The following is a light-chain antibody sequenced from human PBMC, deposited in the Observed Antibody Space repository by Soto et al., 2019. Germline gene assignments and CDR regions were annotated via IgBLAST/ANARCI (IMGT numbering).Light chain of an antibody. CDR1: QSVSSN. CDR2: GAS. CDR3: QQRRNWQVT. Sequence: EIVMTQSPATLSVSPGERATLSCRASQSVSSNLAWYQQKPGQAPRLLIYGASNRATGIPDRFSGSGSGTDFTLTISRLEPEDFAVYYCQQRRNWQVTFGQGTRLEI. J-gene: IGKJ5*01. V-gene: IGKV3D-20*02.